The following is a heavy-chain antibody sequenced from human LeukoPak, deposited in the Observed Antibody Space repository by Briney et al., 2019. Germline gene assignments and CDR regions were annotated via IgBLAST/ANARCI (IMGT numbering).Heavy chain of an antibody. CDR1: GFTCSSYW. J-gene: IGHJ4*02. Sequence: GGSLRLSCAASGFTCSSYWMSWVRQAPGKGLEWVAIIRQDGSEIHYVDSVKGRFTISRDNAKNSLYLQMNSLTAEDTAVYYCARGVAVAGTSHLGYWGQGTLVTVSS. V-gene: IGHV3-7*04. CDR3: ARGVAVAGTSHLGY. CDR2: IRQDGSEI. D-gene: IGHD6-19*01.